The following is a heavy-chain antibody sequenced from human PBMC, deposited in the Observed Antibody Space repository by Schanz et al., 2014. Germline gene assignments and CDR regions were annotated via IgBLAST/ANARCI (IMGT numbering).Heavy chain of an antibody. CDR2: FNDGGVNK. Sequence: EVQLLESGGGLVQPGGSLRLSCAASGITFSSHSFNWVRQAPGKGLEWVSSFNDGGVNKYYADSVKGRFTISRDNSKNLLYLQMNSLRAEDTAVYFCAKDLGVDCGDGCFNWYFDLWGRGTLVTVSS. V-gene: IGHV3-23*01. CDR1: GITFSSHS. D-gene: IGHD2-21*02. J-gene: IGHJ2*01. CDR3: AKDLGVDCGDGCFNWYFDL.